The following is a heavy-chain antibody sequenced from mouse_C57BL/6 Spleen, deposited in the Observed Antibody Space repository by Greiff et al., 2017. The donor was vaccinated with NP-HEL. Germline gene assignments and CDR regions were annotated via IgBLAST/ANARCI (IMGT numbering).Heavy chain of an antibody. CDR2: IWSGGST. J-gene: IGHJ3*01. CDR1: GFSLTSYG. Sequence: QVQLQQSGPGLVQPSQSLSITCTVSGFSLTSYGVHWVRQSPGKGLEWLGVIWSGGSTDYNAAIISRLSISKDNSKSQVFFKMSSLQADDTAIYYCARNGFDYDGFAYWGQGTLVTVSA. CDR3: ARNGFDYDGFAY. D-gene: IGHD2-4*01. V-gene: IGHV2-2*01.